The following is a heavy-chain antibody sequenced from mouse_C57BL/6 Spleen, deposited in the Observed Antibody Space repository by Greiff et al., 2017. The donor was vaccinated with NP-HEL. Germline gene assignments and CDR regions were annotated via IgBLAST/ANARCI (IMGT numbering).Heavy chain of an antibody. Sequence: EVQLQQSGAELVRPGASVKLSCTASGFNIKDDYMHWVKQRPEQGLEWIGWIDPENGDTEYASKFQGKATITADTSSNTAYLQLSSLTSEDTAVYYCTTRGKDDDYWGQGTTLTVSS. V-gene: IGHV14-4*01. J-gene: IGHJ2*01. CDR2: IDPENGDT. CDR1: GFNIKDDY. CDR3: TTRGKDDDY.